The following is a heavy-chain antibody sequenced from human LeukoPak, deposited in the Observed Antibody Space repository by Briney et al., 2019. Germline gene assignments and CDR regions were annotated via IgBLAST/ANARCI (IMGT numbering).Heavy chain of an antibody. Sequence: ASVKVSCKASGYTFTSYYMHWVRQAPGQGLEWMGIINPSGGSTSYAQKFQGRVTMTRDTSTSTVYMELSSLRFEDTAVYYCARGGNARDCGYDYFDHWGQGTLVTVSS. J-gene: IGHJ4*02. CDR1: GYTFTSYY. CDR3: ARGGNARDCGYDYFDH. D-gene: IGHD5-12*01. V-gene: IGHV1-46*01. CDR2: INPSGGST.